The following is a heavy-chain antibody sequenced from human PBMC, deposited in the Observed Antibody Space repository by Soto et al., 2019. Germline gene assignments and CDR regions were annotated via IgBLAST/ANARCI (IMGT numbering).Heavy chain of an antibody. CDR3: VCWGTFFVY. J-gene: IGHJ4*02. D-gene: IGHD3-16*01. CDR1: GFTFSTYW. Sequence: EVQLVESGGGLVQPGGSLRLPCAASGFTFSTYWMTWVRQPPGKGLEWVASINQDGSERYYVDSVRGRFTISRDNAKNSLYLQMNCLRAEDTAVYYCVCWGTFFVYWGQGTLVTVSP. V-gene: IGHV3-7*01. CDR2: INQDGSER.